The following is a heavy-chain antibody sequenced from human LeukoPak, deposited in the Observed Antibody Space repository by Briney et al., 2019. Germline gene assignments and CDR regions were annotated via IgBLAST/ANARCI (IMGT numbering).Heavy chain of an antibody. CDR3: AREPTENCGGDCYHLDY. J-gene: IGHJ4*02. CDR2: ISPNSGGT. V-gene: IGHV1-2*02. D-gene: IGHD2-21*02. CDR1: GYTFTGYY. Sequence: ASVKVSCKASGYTFTGYYMHWVRQAPGQGLEWMGWISPNSGGTYYAQKFQGRVTLTRDTSISTAYMELSRLRSDDTAVYYFAREPTENCGGDCYHLDYWGQGTLVTVSS.